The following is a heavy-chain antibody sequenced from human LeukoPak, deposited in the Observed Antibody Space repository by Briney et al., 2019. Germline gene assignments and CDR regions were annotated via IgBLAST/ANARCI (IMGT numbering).Heavy chain of an antibody. D-gene: IGHD4-17*01. Sequence: ASVKVSCKASGYTFTSYGISWVRQAPGQGLEWMGWISAYNGNTNYAQKLQGRVTMTTDTSTSTAYMELRSLRSDDTAVYYCARQVYGDYVYYYGMDVWGQGTTVTVSS. CDR3: ARQVYGDYVYYYGMDV. CDR1: GYTFTSYG. CDR2: ISAYNGNT. J-gene: IGHJ6*02. V-gene: IGHV1-18*01.